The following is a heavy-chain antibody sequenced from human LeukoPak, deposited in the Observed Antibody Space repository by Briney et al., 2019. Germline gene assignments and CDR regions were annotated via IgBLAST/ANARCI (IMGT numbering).Heavy chain of an antibody. CDR2: IYNSESI. V-gene: IGHV4-39*07. J-gene: IGHJ3*02. D-gene: IGHD1-26*01. CDR3: ARDRLSVGAFDI. CDR1: GGSINSVSYY. Sequence: SETLSLTCTVSGGSINSVSYYWVWIRQPPGKELEWIGSIYNSESIYSKPSLRSRVTISLDTSTNQFFLKLSSVTAADTALYFCARDRLSVGAFDIWGQGTMVTVSS.